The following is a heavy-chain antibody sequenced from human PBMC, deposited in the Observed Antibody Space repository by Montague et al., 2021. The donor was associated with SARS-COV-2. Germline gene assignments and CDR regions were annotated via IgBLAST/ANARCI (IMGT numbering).Heavy chain of an antibody. J-gene: IGHJ6*02. CDR1: GGSISTYY. D-gene: IGHD3-10*01. V-gene: IGHV4-59*13. Sequence: SETLSLTCSVSGGSISTYYWSWIRQPPGKGLEWIGYVSFSGDTIYNPSLKGRVTISVGTSKHQFSLGLSSVTAADTAVYYCAREGSGRGCYYYGMDVWGQGTTVTVSS. CDR3: AREGSGRGCYYYGMDV. CDR2: VSFSGDT.